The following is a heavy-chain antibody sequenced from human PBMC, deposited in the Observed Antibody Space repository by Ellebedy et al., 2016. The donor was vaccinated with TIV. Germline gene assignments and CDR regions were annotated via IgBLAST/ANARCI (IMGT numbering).Heavy chain of an antibody. CDR3: ARESDSHFYFDY. CDR2: MHHSGST. Sequence: MPSETLSLTCAVYGDSFSGYYWSWIRQPPGKGLEWIGEMHHSGSTNYIPSLKGRVTMSVDTSKNQFSLKMNSLTAADMAVYYCARESDSHFYFDYWGQGTLVTVSS. V-gene: IGHV4-34*01. J-gene: IGHJ4*02. D-gene: IGHD3-3*02. CDR1: GDSFSGYY.